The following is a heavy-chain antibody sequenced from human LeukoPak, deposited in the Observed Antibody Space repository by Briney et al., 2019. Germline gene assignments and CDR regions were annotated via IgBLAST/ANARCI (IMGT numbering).Heavy chain of an antibody. CDR1: GGSISGYY. Sequence: PSETLSLTCIVSGGSISGYYWSWIRQHPGKGLEWIGYIYYSGSTYYNPSLKSRVTISVDTSKNQFSLKLSSVTAADTAVYYCARDGSHYFDYWGQGTLVTVSS. D-gene: IGHD1-1*01. J-gene: IGHJ4*02. V-gene: IGHV4-31*03. CDR3: ARDGSHYFDY. CDR2: IYYSGST.